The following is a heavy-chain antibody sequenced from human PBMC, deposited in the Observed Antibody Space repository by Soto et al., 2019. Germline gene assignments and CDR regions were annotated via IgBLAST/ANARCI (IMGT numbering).Heavy chain of an antibody. CDR2: IKSKTDGGTT. Sequence: GGSLRLSCAASGFTFSNAWMSWVRQAPGKGLEWVGRIKSKTDGGTTDYAAPVKGRFTISRDDSKNTLYLQMNSLKTEDTAVYYCTSCTYYDILTGYQTDTWFDPWGQGTLVTVS. CDR3: TSCTYYDILTGYQTDTWFDP. CDR1: GFTFSNAW. V-gene: IGHV3-15*01. D-gene: IGHD3-9*01. J-gene: IGHJ5*02.